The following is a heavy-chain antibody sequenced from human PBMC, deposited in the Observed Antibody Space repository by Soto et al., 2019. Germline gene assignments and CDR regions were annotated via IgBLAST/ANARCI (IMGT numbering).Heavy chain of an antibody. CDR1: GFTVSSYW. J-gene: IGHJ3*02. CDR2: IKQDGSEK. CDR3: ARDLSPPAFDI. V-gene: IGHV3-7*01. Sequence: GGSLRLSCAASGFTVSSYWMSWVRQAPGKGLEWVANIKQDGSEKYYVDSVKGGFTISRDNAQNSLYLQMNSLTAEDTAVYYCARDLSPPAFDIWGQGTMVTVSS.